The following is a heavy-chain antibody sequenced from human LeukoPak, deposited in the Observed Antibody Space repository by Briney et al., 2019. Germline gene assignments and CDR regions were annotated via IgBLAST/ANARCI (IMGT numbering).Heavy chain of an antibody. Sequence: SETLSLTSTVSGGSISSYYWSWIRQPPGKGLEWIGYIYYSGSTNYNPSLKSRVTISVDTSKNQFSLKLSSVTAADTAVYYCARDGRVAHFDYWGQGTLVTVSS. CDR1: GGSISSYY. CDR2: IYYSGST. CDR3: ARDGRVAHFDY. V-gene: IGHV4-59*01. D-gene: IGHD5-12*01. J-gene: IGHJ4*02.